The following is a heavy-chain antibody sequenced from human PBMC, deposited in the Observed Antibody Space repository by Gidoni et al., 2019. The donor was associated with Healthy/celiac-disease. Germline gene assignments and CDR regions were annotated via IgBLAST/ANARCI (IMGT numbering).Heavy chain of an antibody. CDR3: AKATVPAAIYYYYYYMDV. Sequence: YGSYGMPWVRQAPGKGLEWVAVISYDGSNKYYADSVKGRFTISRDNSKNTLYLQMNSLRAEDTAVYYCAKATVPAAIYYYYYYMDVWGKGTTVTVSS. J-gene: IGHJ6*03. CDR2: ISYDGSNK. CDR1: YGSYG. V-gene: IGHV3-30*18. D-gene: IGHD2-2*01.